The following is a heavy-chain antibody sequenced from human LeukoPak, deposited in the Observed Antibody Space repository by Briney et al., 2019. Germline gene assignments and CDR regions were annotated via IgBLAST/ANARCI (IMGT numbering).Heavy chain of an antibody. J-gene: IGHJ4*02. Sequence: SQTLSLTCTVSGGSISSGGYYWSWIRQPPGKGLEWIGYIYHSGSTYYNPSLKSRVTISVDRSKNQFCLKLSSVTAADTAVYYCARDEGTIFGVVIMSYWGQGTLVTVSS. V-gene: IGHV4-30-2*01. CDR3: ARDEGTIFGVVIMSY. D-gene: IGHD3-3*01. CDR2: IYHSGST. CDR1: GGSISSGGYY.